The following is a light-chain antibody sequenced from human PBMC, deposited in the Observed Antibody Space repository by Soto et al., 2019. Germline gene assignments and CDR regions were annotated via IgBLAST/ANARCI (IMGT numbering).Light chain of an antibody. CDR3: QQYNNWPPIT. CDR1: ESVRSK. CDR2: GSS. J-gene: IGKJ5*01. Sequence: EIVMTQSPATLSVSPGEGVTLSCRASESVRSKVAWYQQKPGQAPRLLIYGSSTRATGISARFSGSGSGTEFTLTISSLQSEDFAVYYCQQYNNWPPITFGQGTRLEIK. V-gene: IGKV3-15*01.